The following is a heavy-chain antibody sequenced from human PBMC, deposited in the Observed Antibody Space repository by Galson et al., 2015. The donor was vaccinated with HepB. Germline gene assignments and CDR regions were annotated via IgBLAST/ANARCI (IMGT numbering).Heavy chain of an antibody. V-gene: IGHV3-74*01. CDR3: AKSDWLDS. J-gene: IGHJ5*01. Sequence: SLRLSCAASFSGYWMHWVRQPPGKGLVWVSRIKNDGTVTSYADAVKGRFTISRDNAKNTLYLQMNSLRVEDTAVYYCAKSDWLDSWGQGTLVTVSS. CDR1: FSGYW. CDR2: IKNDGTVT.